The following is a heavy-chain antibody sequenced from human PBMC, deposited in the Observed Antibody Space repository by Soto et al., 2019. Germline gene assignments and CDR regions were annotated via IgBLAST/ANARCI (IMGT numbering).Heavy chain of an antibody. CDR2: ISYDGSNK. Sequence: GGSLRLSCAASGFTFSSDAMHWVREAPVNGLEWVAFISYDGSNKYYADSVKGRFTISRDNSKNTLYLQMNSLRAEDTAVYYCAKAGRGTMVRGVDSYYYGMDVWGQGTTVTVSS. CDR1: GFTFSSDA. D-gene: IGHD3-10*01. V-gene: IGHV3-30-3*01. CDR3: AKAGRGTMVRGVDSYYYGMDV. J-gene: IGHJ6*02.